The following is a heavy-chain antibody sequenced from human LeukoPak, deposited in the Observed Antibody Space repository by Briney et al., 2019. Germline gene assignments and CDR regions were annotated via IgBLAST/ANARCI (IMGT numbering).Heavy chain of an antibody. Sequence: ASVKVSCKASGYTFTSYGINWVRQPTGQGLEWMGWMNPNSGNTGYAQKFQGRVTMTRNTSISTAYMELSSLRSEDTAVYYCARQVGYGDYYFDYWGQGTLVTVSS. D-gene: IGHD4-17*01. CDR3: ARQVGYGDYYFDY. V-gene: IGHV1-8*01. CDR2: MNPNSGNT. J-gene: IGHJ4*02. CDR1: GYTFTSYG.